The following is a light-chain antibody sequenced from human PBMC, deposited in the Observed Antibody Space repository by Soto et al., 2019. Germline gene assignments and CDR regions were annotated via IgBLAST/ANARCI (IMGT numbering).Light chain of an antibody. V-gene: IGKV3-15*01. CDR3: QQYNNWPPWT. J-gene: IGKJ1*01. CDR1: QSVSSS. Sequence: EIVMTQSPATLSVSPGERVTLSCRASQSVSSSLAWYQQKPGQAPRLLIYGASTRATGIPGRFSGSGSGTEFTLTISSLQSEDFAVYFCQQYNNWPPWTFGQGTKVEIK. CDR2: GAS.